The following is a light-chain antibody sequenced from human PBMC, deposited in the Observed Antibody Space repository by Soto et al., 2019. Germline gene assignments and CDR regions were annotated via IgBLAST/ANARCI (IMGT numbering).Light chain of an antibody. CDR1: QSLSDSE. J-gene: IGKJ1*01. CDR3: QQSYSSWT. V-gene: IGKV3-20*01. CDR2: GAS. Sequence: IVLTQSPGTRSLSPGERATLSCRASQSLSDSELAWYQQKPGQAPRLLIYGASSRATGIPDRFSGIGSGTDFTLTISSLKPEDFATFYCQQSYSSWTFGQGTKVDIK.